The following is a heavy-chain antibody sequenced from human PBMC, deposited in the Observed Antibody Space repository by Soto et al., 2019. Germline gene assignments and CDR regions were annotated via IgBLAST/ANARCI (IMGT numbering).Heavy chain of an antibody. Sequence: QVKLVQSGAEVKKPGSSVKVSCKASGVTFSSATISWVRQAPGQGLERVGGIIPLFGTANYAQKFQGRVTITAYESTSTLYIELSSLRSDDTAVYYCATELGDNPASPFDSWGQGTLVTVSS. J-gene: IGHJ4*02. CDR3: ATELGDNPASPFDS. D-gene: IGHD2-21*01. V-gene: IGHV1-69*01. CDR2: IIPLFGTA. CDR1: GVTFSSAT.